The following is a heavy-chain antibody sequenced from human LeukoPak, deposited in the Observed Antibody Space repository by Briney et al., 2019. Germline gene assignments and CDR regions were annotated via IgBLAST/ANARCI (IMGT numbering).Heavy chain of an antibody. Sequence: WGSLRRSRAASGFTFSGFWMSWVRQAPTKGLEWVANIKYDGSDKRYVDSVKGRFTVSRDNANNSLYLQMNSLRAEDTAVYYCARVWYYYYYMDVWGKGTTVTVSS. CDR3: ARVWYYYYYMDV. J-gene: IGHJ6*03. V-gene: IGHV3-7*01. CDR1: GFTFSGFW. CDR2: IKYDGSDK. D-gene: IGHD3-16*01.